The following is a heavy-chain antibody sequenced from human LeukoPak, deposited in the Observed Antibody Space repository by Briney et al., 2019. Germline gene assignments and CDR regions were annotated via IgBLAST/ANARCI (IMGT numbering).Heavy chain of an antibody. CDR3: ARDRVTGLRFLEWLSNDAFDI. J-gene: IGHJ3*02. CDR1: GFTFSGCG. Sequence: GGSLRLSCAASGFTFSGCGMHWVRQAPGKGLEWVAFIWYDGRDKYYADSVKGRFTIPRDNAKNSLYLQMNSLRAEDTAVYYCARDRVTGLRFLEWLSNDAFDIWGQGTMVTVSS. V-gene: IGHV3-33*01. D-gene: IGHD3-3*01. CDR2: IWYDGRDK.